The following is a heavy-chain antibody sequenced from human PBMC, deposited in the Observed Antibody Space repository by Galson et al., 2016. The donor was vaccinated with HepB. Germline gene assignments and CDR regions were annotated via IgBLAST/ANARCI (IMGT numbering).Heavy chain of an antibody. V-gene: IGHV3-23*01. CDR3: ARDRGGGTSWYLGYS. J-gene: IGHJ4*02. CDR1: GFSFSSYV. D-gene: IGHD6-13*01. CDR2: ITRGGIT. Sequence: SLRLSCAASGFSFSSYVMGWVRQAPGKGLEWVSGITRGGITYYADSVKGRFTISRDNSKNLLFLHMNSLSPDDTAKYYCARDRGGGTSWYLGYSWGQGTLVIVSS.